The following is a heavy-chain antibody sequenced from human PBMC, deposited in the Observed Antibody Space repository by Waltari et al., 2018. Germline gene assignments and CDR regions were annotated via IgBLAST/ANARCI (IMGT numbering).Heavy chain of an antibody. D-gene: IGHD3-22*01. J-gene: IGHJ4*02. Sequence: QVQLVQSGAEVKKPGASVKVSCEASGYSFPGYYIHWVRQAPGQGLEWRGRNSPTTYSTDYAEKVQGRITLTTDTSINTAYMELTGLTSDDTAIFFCARVDHRATNYYYGFDHWGQGTLVTVSS. V-gene: IGHV1-2*06. CDR1: GYSFPGYY. CDR3: ARVDHRATNYYYGFDH. CDR2: NSPTTYST.